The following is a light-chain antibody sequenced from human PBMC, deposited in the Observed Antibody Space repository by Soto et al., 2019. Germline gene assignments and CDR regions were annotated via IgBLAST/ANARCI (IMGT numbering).Light chain of an antibody. CDR3: SSYTSSSTYV. CDR1: SSDVAGYDY. J-gene: IGLJ1*01. V-gene: IGLV2-14*01. Sequence: SVLTQPASVSGSPGQAITISCTGTSSDVAGYDYVSWYQQHPGKAPKLMISEVSNRPSGVSNRFSGSKSGNTASLTISGLQAEDEADYYCSSYTSSSTYVFGTGTKLTVL. CDR2: EVS.